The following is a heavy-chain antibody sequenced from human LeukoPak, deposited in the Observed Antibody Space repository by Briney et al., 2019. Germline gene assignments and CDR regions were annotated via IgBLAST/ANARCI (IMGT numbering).Heavy chain of an antibody. V-gene: IGHV4-34*01. CDR2: INHSGST. J-gene: IGHJ5*02. Sequence: SETLSLTCAVYGGSFSGYYWSWIRQPPGKGLEWIGEINHSGSTNYNPSLKSRVTISVDTSKNQFSLKLSSVTAADTAVYYCARFGRGATTRWFDPWGQGTQVTVFS. CDR3: ARFGRGATTRWFDP. CDR1: GGSFSGYY. D-gene: IGHD1-26*01.